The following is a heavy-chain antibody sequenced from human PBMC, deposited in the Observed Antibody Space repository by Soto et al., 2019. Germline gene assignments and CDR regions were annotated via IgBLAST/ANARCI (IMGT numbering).Heavy chain of an antibody. D-gene: IGHD6-13*01. CDR3: ARGGKQQLVRTYNWFDP. V-gene: IGHV4-30-4*01. CDR1: GGSISSGDYY. Sequence: PSETLSLTCTVSGGSISSGDYYWSWIRQPPGKGLEWIGYIYYSGSTYYNPSLKSRVTISVDSSKNQLSLNLSSVTAADTAVYYCARGGKQQLVRTYNWFDPWGQGTPVTVSS. CDR2: IYYSGST. J-gene: IGHJ5*02.